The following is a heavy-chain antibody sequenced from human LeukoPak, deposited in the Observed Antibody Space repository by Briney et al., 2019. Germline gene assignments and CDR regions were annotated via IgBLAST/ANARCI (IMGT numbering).Heavy chain of an antibody. CDR2: ISGSGDKT. Sequence: GGSLRLSCTASGFAFRTYAMSWVRQAPGKGLEGVSAISGSGDKTFYAESVRGRFTISRDNSKNTLYLQMNSLRAEDTAVYYCAKDLNYGFDSWGQGTLVTVSS. J-gene: IGHJ4*02. D-gene: IGHD3-10*01. CDR3: AKDLNYGFDS. CDR1: GFAFRTYA. V-gene: IGHV3-23*01.